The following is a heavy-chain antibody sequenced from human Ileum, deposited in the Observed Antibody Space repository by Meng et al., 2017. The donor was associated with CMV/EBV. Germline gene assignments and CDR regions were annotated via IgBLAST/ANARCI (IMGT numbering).Heavy chain of an antibody. J-gene: IGHJ5*02. CDR1: GGTFSSYA. V-gene: IGHV1-69*05. CDR2: IIPIFGTA. D-gene: IGHD3-10*01. CDR3: ARDGGGVLLWFGELLHGGDWFDP. Sequence: SVKVSCKASGGTFSSYAISWVRQAPGQGLEWMGGIIPIFGTANYAQKFQGRVTITTDESTSTAYMELSSLRSEDTAVYYCARDGGGVLLWFGELLHGGDWFDPWGQGTLVTVSS.